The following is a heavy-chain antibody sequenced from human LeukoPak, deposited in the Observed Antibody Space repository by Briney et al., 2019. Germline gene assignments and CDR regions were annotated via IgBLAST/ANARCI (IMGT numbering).Heavy chain of an antibody. V-gene: IGHV3-11*01. Sequence: GGSLRLSCAASGFTFSDYYITWIRQAPGKGLEWVSHISSSGRLMQYADSVKGRFTITRDNVQNFMSLQMNSLKPEDTAVYYCARDTNNGLDVWGRGTTVTVSS. CDR1: GFTFSDYY. CDR2: ISSSGRLM. CDR3: ARDTNNGLDV. D-gene: IGHD1-14*01. J-gene: IGHJ6*02.